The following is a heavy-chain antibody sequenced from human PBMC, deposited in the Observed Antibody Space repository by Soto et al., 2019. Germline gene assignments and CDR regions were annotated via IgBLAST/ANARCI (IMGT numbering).Heavy chain of an antibody. CDR1: GYTFTSYG. CDR2: ISAYNGNT. V-gene: IGHV1-18*01. Sequence: ASVKVSCKASGYTFTSYGISWVRQAPGQGLEWMGWISAYNGNTNYAQKLQGRVTMTTDTSTSTAYMELRSLRSDDTAVYYCARVGIFGYDSSGYYYLSAYYYHYYGMDVWGQ. CDR3: ARVGIFGYDSSGYYYLSAYYYHYYGMDV. D-gene: IGHD3-22*01. J-gene: IGHJ6*02.